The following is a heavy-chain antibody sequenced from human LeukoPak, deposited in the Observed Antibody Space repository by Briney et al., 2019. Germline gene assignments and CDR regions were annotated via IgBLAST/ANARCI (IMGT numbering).Heavy chain of an antibody. D-gene: IGHD2-2*02. J-gene: IGHJ6*02. CDR2: ISYDGSNK. CDR1: GFTFSSYA. Sequence: GGSLRLSCAASGFTFSSYAMHWVRQAPGKGLEWVAVISYDGSNKYYADSVKGRITISRDNSKNTLYLQMNSLRAEDTAVYYCARDRYCSSTSCYNYYGMDVWGQGTTVTVSS. CDR3: ARDRYCSSTSCYNYYGMDV. V-gene: IGHV3-30-3*01.